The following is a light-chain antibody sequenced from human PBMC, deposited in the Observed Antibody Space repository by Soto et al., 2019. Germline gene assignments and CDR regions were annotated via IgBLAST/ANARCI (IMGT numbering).Light chain of an antibody. CDR1: QGISNY. Sequence: DIQMTQSPSSLSASVGDRVTITCRASQGISNYLAWYQQKPGKVPKLLIYAASTLQSGVPSRFSGSGSGTHFTLTISSLQPEDVATYYCQKYNSAPQFGQGTKVEIK. J-gene: IGKJ1*01. CDR3: QKYNSAPQ. CDR2: AAS. V-gene: IGKV1-27*01.